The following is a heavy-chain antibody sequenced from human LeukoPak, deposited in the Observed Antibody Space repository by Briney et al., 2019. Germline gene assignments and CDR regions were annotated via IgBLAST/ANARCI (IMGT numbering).Heavy chain of an antibody. V-gene: IGHV3-7*03. D-gene: IGHD6-13*01. Sequence: GGSLRLSCAASGFRFGSFWMTWIRQAPGKGLEWVGHIKEDGSQTNYIDSVTGRFTISRDNAKNSLYLQMNSLRAEDTALYYCAKDKQRIAAAGIFDYWGQGTLVTVSS. CDR3: AKDKQRIAAAGIFDY. CDR2: IKEDGSQT. J-gene: IGHJ4*02. CDR1: GFRFGSFW.